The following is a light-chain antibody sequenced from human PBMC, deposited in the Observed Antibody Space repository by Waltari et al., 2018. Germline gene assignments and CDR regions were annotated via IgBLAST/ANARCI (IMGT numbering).Light chain of an antibody. CDR1: RGISSY. J-gene: IGKJ1*01. CDR2: AAS. V-gene: IGKV1-9*01. CDR3: QQVNTYYWT. Sequence: DIHLTQSPSYLSASVGDRVTITCRASRGISSYLAWYQQKPGKAPKLLIYAASTLQSGVPLRFSGSGSGTEFTLTISSLQPEDFATYYCQQVNTYYWTFGQGTKVEIK.